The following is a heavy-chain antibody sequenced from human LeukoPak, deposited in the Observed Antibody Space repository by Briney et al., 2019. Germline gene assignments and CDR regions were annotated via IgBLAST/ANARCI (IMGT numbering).Heavy chain of an antibody. CDR1: GFTFSSYW. V-gene: IGHV3-74*01. CDR3: ARELTPKYYDILTGRGLDY. CDR2: INSDGSST. Sequence: GGSLRLSCAASGFTFSSYWMHWVRQAPGKGLVWVSRINSDGSSTSYADSVKGRFTISRDNAKNSLYLQMNSLRAEDTAVYYCARELTPKYYDILTGRGLDYWGQGTLVTVSS. J-gene: IGHJ4*02. D-gene: IGHD3-9*01.